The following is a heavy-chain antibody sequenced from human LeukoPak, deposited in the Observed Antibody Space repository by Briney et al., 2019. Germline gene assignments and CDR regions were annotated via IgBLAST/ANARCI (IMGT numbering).Heavy chain of an antibody. CDR2: IIPIFGTA. J-gene: IGHJ6*02. V-gene: IGHV1-69*13. D-gene: IGHD2-21*02. CDR1: GGTFSSYA. CDR3: ASTVVVTGGYYYGMDV. Sequence: ASVKVSCKASGGTFSSYAISWVRPAPGQGLEWMGGIIPIFGTANYAQMFQGRVTITADESTSTAYMELSSLRSEDTAVYYCASTVVVTGGYYYGMDVWGQGTTVTVSS.